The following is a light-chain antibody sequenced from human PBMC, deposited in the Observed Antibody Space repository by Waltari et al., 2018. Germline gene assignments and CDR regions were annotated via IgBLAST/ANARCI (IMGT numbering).Light chain of an antibody. CDR2: KDN. V-gene: IGLV3-27*01. CDR3: YSAADNNLGV. CDR1: VLAKKY. Sequence: SYELTQPSSVSVSPGQTATITCSGDVLAKKYSRWFQQKPGQAPVLVIYKDNERPSGSPGRFSGSSSGTTVTLTISGAQVEDEADYYCYSAADNNLGVFGGGTKLTVL. J-gene: IGLJ3*02.